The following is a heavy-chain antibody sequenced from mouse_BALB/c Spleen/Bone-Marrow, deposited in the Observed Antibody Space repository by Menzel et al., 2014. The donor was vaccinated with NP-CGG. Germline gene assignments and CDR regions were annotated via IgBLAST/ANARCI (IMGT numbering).Heavy chain of an antibody. Sequence: QVQLQQSGAELAKPGASVKVSCKASGYTFTNYWMHWVKQRPGQGLEWIGYINPSTGYTEYNQKFKDKATLTADKSSSTAYMQLSSLTSEDPAVYYCARIYYYGRDYWGQGTTLTVSS. D-gene: IGHD1-1*01. CDR2: INPSTGYT. J-gene: IGHJ2*01. CDR1: GYTFTNYW. V-gene: IGHV1-7*01. CDR3: ARIYYYGRDY.